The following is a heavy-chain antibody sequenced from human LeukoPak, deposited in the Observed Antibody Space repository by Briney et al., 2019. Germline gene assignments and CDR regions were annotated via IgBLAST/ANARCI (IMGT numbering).Heavy chain of an antibody. CDR1: GFTFSDYY. CDR3: ARGQIAVAGTPRRPPDY. Sequence: GGSRRLSCAASGFTFSDYYMSWIRQAPGKGLEWVSYISSSSSYTNYADSVKGRFTISRDNAKNSLYLQMNSLRAEDTAVYYCARGQIAVAGTPRRPPDYWGQGTLVTVSS. D-gene: IGHD6-19*01. CDR2: ISSSSSYT. V-gene: IGHV3-11*06. J-gene: IGHJ4*02.